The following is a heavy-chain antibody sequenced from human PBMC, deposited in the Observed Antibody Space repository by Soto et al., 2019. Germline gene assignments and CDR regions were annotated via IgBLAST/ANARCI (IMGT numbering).Heavy chain of an antibody. J-gene: IGHJ5*01. CDR1: GGSIDSGDYY. Sequence: TSENLSLTCTVSGGSIDSGDYYCSWIRQPPGKGLEWIGYVYYSGTTNYNPFLKSRVTLSLDKSKNQFSLKMNSVTAADTAVYYFARDVSAPPNYFYSSGQGTLVTGS. CDR2: VYYSGTT. CDR3: ARDVSAPPNYFYS. V-gene: IGHV4-61*08. D-gene: IGHD4-4*01.